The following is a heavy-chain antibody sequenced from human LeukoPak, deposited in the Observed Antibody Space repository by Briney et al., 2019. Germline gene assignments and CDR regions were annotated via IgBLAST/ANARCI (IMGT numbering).Heavy chain of an antibody. V-gene: IGHV1-69*04. J-gene: IGHJ4*02. D-gene: IGHD5-18*01. CDR3: AREGTAMVPFDY. Sequence: GASVKVSCKASGGIFSSYAISWVRQAPGQGLEWMGRIIPILGIANYAQKFQGRVTITADKSTSTAYMKLSSLRSEDTAVYYCAREGTAMVPFDYWGQGTLVTVSS. CDR1: GGIFSSYA. CDR2: IIPILGIA.